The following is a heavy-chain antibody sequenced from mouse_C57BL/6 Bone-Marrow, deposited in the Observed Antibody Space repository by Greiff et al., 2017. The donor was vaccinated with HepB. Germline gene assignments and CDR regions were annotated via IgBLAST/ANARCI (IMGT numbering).Heavy chain of an antibody. D-gene: IGHD2-3*01. J-gene: IGHJ1*03. CDR2: SRNKANDYTT. Sequence: EVKLEESGGGLVQSGRSLRLSCATSGFTFSDFYMEWVRQAPGKGLEWIAASRNKANDYTTEYSASVKGRFIVSRDTSQSILYLQMNALRAEDTAIYYCARESIYDGYLWYFDVWGTGTTVTVSS. CDR1: GFTFSDFY. CDR3: ARESIYDGYLWYFDV. V-gene: IGHV7-1*01.